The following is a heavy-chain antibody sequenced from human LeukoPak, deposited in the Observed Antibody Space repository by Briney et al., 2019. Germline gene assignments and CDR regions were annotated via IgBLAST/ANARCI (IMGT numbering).Heavy chain of an antibody. CDR2: IYHSGST. CDR1: GGSISSGGYS. V-gene: IGHV4-30-2*01. D-gene: IGHD3-10*01. CDR3: ARGYKEFDY. J-gene: IGHJ4*02. Sequence: SETLPLTCVVSGGSISSGGYSWSWIRQPPGKGLEWIGYIYHSGSTYYNPSLKSRVTISVDRSKNQFSLKLSSVTAADTAVYYCARGYKEFDYWGQGTLVTVSS.